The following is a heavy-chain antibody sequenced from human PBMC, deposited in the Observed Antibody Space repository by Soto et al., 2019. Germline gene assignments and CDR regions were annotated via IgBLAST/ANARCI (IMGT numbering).Heavy chain of an antibody. V-gene: IGHV3-53*01. CDR1: GFTVSSNY. CDR3: ARTNGYSGYDAFDI. CDR2: IYSGGST. J-gene: IGHJ3*02. D-gene: IGHD5-12*01. Sequence: PGGSLRLSCAASGFTVSSNYMSWVRQAPGKGLEWVSVIYSGGSTYYADSVKGRFTISRDNSKNTLYLQMNSLRAEDTAVYYCARTNGYSGYDAFDIWGQGTMVTVSS.